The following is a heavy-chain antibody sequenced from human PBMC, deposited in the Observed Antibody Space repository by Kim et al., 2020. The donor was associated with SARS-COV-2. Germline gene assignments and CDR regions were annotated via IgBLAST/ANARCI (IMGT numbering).Heavy chain of an antibody. CDR1: GGSLSGYY. D-gene: IGHD3-16*01. CDR3: ARGRGAADP. J-gene: IGHJ5*02. Sequence: SETLSLTCGVNGGSLSGYYWSWIRQPPGKGLEWIGEISHSGYTKYNPSLKSRLTISLDTSKNQFSLRLTSVSAADTAVSFCARGRGAADPWGQGILVTVSS. CDR2: ISHSGYT. V-gene: IGHV4-34*01.